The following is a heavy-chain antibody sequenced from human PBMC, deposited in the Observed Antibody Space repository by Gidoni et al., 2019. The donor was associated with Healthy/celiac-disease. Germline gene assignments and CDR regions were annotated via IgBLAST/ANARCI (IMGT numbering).Heavy chain of an antibody. J-gene: IGHJ3*02. Sequence: QLQLQESGPGLVKPSETLSLTCTVSGGSISSSSYYWGWIRQPPGKGLEWIGSIYYSGSTYYNPSLKSRVTISVDTSKNQFSLKLSSVTAADTAVYYCARQGSGWYLKGVNDAFDIWGQGTMVTVSS. D-gene: IGHD6-19*01. CDR3: ARQGSGWYLKGVNDAFDI. V-gene: IGHV4-39*01. CDR1: GGSISSSSYY. CDR2: IYYSGST.